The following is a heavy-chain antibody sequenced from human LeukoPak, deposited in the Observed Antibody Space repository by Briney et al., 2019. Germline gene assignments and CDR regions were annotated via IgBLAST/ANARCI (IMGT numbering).Heavy chain of an antibody. J-gene: IGHJ4*02. CDR2: INPNSGGT. Sequence: ASVKVSCKASGYTFTGYYMHWVRQAPGQGLEWMGRINPNSGGTNYAQKFQGRVTMTGDTSISTAYMELSRLRSDDTAVYYCATIAVAGPFDYWGQGTLVTVSS. CDR1: GYTFTGYY. CDR3: ATIAVAGPFDY. V-gene: IGHV1-2*06. D-gene: IGHD6-19*01.